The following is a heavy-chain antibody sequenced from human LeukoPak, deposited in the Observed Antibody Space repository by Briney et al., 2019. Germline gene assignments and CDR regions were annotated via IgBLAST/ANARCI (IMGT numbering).Heavy chain of an antibody. CDR2: INQDGSEI. D-gene: IGHD6-19*01. V-gene: IGHV3-7*05. Sequence: GGSLRLSCAASGFTFSSYWMSSVSQAPGKGLEWVANINQDGSEIYYVDSVKGRFTISRDNAKNSLYLQMNSLRAEDTALYYCARESTGSYVDFWGQGALVTVSS. CDR3: ARESTGSYVDF. J-gene: IGHJ4*02. CDR1: GFTFSSYW.